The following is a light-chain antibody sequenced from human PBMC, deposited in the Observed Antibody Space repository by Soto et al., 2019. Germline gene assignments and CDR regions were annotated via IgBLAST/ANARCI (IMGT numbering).Light chain of an antibody. CDR3: SARDDSLSGVV. V-gene: IGLV1-47*01. CDR1: SSNIGSNH. Sequence: QSVLTRPPSTSGTPGQRVTISCSGSSSNIGSNHVYWYQQFPGMAPKLLMYRSDQRPTGVPDRFSGSKSGTSASLAISGLRSDDEADYYCSARDDSLSGVVFGGGTQLTV. J-gene: IGLJ2*01. CDR2: RSD.